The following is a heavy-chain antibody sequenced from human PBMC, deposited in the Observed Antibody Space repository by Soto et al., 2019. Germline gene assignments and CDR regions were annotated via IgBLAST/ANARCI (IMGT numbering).Heavy chain of an antibody. Sequence: QVQLVQSGAEVKKPGSSVKVSCKASGGTFSSYAISWVRQAPGQGLEWMGGIIPIFGTANYAQKFQGSVTITADESTTTAYMELSSLRSEDTAVYYCARAPRGGGYDWYFDLWGRGTLVTVSS. CDR2: IIPIFGTA. D-gene: IGHD5-12*01. CDR1: GGTFSSYA. V-gene: IGHV1-69*12. J-gene: IGHJ2*01. CDR3: ARAPRGGGYDWYFDL.